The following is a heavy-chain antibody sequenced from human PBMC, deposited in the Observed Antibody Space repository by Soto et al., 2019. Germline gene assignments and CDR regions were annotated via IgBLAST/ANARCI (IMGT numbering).Heavy chain of an antibody. CDR3: ARDPPPTDRDCSGGSCYGMDAFDI. Sequence: GGSLRLSCAASGFTFSSYSMNWVRQAPGKGLEWVSYISSSSSTIYYADSVKGRFTISRDNAKNSLYLQMNSLRAEDTAVYYCARDPPPTDRDCSGGSCYGMDAFDIWGQGTMVTVSS. J-gene: IGHJ3*02. CDR1: GFTFSSYS. V-gene: IGHV3-48*01. CDR2: ISSSSSTI. D-gene: IGHD2-15*01.